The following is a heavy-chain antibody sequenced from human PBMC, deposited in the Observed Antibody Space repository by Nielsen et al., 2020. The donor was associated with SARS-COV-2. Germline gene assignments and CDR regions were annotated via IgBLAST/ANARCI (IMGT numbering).Heavy chain of an antibody. CDR1: GGSVSSGSYY. V-gene: IGHV4-61*01. CDR3: ARDYSSSWYRGRMDV. Sequence: SETLSLTCTVSGGSVSSGSYYWSWIRQPPGKGLVWIGYIYYSGSTNYNPSLKSRVTISVDTSKNQFSLKLSSVTAADTAVYYCARDYSSSWYRGRMDVWGQGTTVTVSS. CDR2: IYYSGST. D-gene: IGHD6-13*01. J-gene: IGHJ6*02.